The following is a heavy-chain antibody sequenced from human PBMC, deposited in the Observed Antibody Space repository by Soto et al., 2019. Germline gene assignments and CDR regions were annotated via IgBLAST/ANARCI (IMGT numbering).Heavy chain of an antibody. D-gene: IGHD4-17*01. J-gene: IGHJ6*02. CDR1: GFTFSSYW. CDR3: ANSADYGDYRSEDYYGMDV. V-gene: IGHV3-7*01. CDR2: IKQDGSEK. Sequence: PGGSLRLSCAASGFTFSSYWMSWVRQAPGKGLEWVANIKQDGSEKYYVDSVKGRFTISRDNAKNSLYLQMNSLRAEDTAVYYCANSADYGDYRSEDYYGMDVWGQGTTVTVSS.